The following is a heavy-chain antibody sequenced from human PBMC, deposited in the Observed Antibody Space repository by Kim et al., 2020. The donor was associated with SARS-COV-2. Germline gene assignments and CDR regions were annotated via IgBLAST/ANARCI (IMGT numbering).Heavy chain of an antibody. CDR2: IYYSGST. Sequence: SETLSLTCTVSGGSISSYYWSWIRQPPGKGLEWIGYIYYSGSTNYNPSLKSRVTISVDTSKNQFSLKLISVTAADTAVYYCSREVTNTIALGVISPCGQG. CDR3: SREVTNTIALGVISP. V-gene: IGHV4-59*13. CDR1: GGSISSYY. J-gene: IGHJ5*02. D-gene: IGHD3-10*01.